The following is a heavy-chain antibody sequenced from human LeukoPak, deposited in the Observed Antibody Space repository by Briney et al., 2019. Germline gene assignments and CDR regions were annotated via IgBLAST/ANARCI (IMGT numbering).Heavy chain of an antibody. Sequence: SETLSLTCVVYGGSFSGYYWSWIRQSPGKGLEWIGEINHRGSTNYNPSLKSRVTISVDTSKNQFSLKLSSVTAADTAVYYCARRHAYYYDSSGYRTVFGYWGQGTLVTVSS. D-gene: IGHD3-22*01. CDR1: GGSFSGYY. CDR3: ARRHAYYYDSSGYRTVFGY. V-gene: IGHV4-34*01. J-gene: IGHJ4*02. CDR2: INHRGST.